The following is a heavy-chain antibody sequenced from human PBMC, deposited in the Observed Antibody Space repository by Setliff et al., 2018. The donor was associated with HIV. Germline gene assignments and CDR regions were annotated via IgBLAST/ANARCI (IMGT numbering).Heavy chain of an antibody. CDR2: FHATGVT. J-gene: IGHJ4*02. CDR3: ARDPPGYGDSNDY. CDR1: GGSLNGYS. V-gene: IGHV4-4*07. D-gene: IGHD4-17*01. Sequence: SETLSLTCTVSGGSLNGYSWSWIRQAAGEGLEWVGRFHATGVTNYSPSLKSRVSMSIDKSKSQFSLKLTSMTAADTAVYYCARDPPGYGDSNDYWGQGTLVTVSS.